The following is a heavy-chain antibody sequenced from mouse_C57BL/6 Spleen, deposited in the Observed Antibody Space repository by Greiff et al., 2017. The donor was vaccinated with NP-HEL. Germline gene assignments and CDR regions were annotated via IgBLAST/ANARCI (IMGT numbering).Heavy chain of an antibody. CDR3: ARKDYGSSWWYVDV. CDR1: GYAFSSYW. V-gene: IGHV1-80*01. J-gene: IGHJ1*03. Sequence: QVQLKESGAELVKPGASVKISCKASGYAFSSYWMNWVKQRPGKGLEWIGQIYPGDGDTNYNGKFKGKATLTADKSSSTAYMQLSSLTSEDSAVYFCARKDYGSSWWYVDVWGTGTTVTVSS. D-gene: IGHD1-1*01. CDR2: IYPGDGDT.